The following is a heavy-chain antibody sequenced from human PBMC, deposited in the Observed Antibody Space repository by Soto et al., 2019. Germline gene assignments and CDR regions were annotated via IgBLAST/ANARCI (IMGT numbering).Heavy chain of an antibody. J-gene: IGHJ4*02. Sequence: QVQLVESGGGVVQPGRSLRLSCAASGFTFSSYAMHWVRQAPGKGLEWVAVISYDGSNKYYADSVKGRFTISRDNSKNTLYLQMNSLRAEDTAVYYCARDQGGGGVVITSDWGQGTLVTGSS. CDR3: ARDQGGGGVVITSD. CDR2: ISYDGSNK. CDR1: GFTFSSYA. D-gene: IGHD3-3*01. V-gene: IGHV3-30-3*01.